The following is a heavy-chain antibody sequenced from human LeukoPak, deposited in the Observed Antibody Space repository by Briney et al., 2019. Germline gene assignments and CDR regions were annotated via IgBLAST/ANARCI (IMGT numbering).Heavy chain of an antibody. J-gene: IGHJ6*02. CDR2: INWNSGGI. CDR3: AKHLRATNTYIFFGLDV. CDR1: GFTFPDYA. V-gene: IGHV3-9*01. D-gene: IGHD1-26*01. Sequence: GGSLRLSCEASGFTFPDYAMHWVRQAPGKGLAWVSPINWNSGGIDYADSVKGRFTISRDNAKNSLYLQMTSLRPEDTALYYCAKHLRATNTYIFFGLDVWGQGTTVTVSS.